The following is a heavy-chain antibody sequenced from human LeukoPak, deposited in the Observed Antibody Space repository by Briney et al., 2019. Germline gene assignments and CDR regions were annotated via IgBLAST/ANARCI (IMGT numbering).Heavy chain of an antibody. CDR1: GFTFSSQW. CDR2: MNSDGSIT. D-gene: IGHD6-13*01. CDR3: ARFGYSSSWYEYGMDV. Sequence: GGSLRLSCAASGFTFSSQWMFWVRQAPGKGLVCVSHMNSDGSITNYADSVKGRFTISRDNAKNSLYLQMNSLRDEDTAVYYCARFGYSSSWYEYGMDVWGQGTTVTVSS. J-gene: IGHJ6*02. V-gene: IGHV3-74*01.